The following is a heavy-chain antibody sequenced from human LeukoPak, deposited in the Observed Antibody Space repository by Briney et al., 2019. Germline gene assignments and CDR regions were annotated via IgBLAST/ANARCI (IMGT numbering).Heavy chain of an antibody. D-gene: IGHD3-9*01. CDR2: ISYDGSNK. J-gene: IGHJ4*02. CDR3: AKGSYYDILTGIDY. V-gene: IGHV3-30*18. Sequence: GGSLRPSCAASGFTFSSYGMHWVRQAPGKGLEWVAVISYDGSNKYYADSVKGRFTISRDNSKNTLYLQMNSLRAEDTAVYYCAKGSYYDILTGIDYWGQGTLVTVSS. CDR1: GFTFSSYG.